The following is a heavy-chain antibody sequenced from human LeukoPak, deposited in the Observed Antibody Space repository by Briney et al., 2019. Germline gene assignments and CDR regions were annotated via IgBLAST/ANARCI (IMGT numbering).Heavy chain of an antibody. D-gene: IGHD4-23*01. J-gene: IGHJ4*02. Sequence: SETLSLTCTVSGGSISSSSYYWGWIRQPPGKGLEWIGSIYYSGSTYYNPSLKSRVTISVDTSKNQFSLKLSSVTAADTAVYYCARGATLVTPGGYWGQGTLVTVSS. CDR2: IYYSGST. CDR1: GGSISSSSYY. V-gene: IGHV4-39*07. CDR3: ARGATLVTPGGY.